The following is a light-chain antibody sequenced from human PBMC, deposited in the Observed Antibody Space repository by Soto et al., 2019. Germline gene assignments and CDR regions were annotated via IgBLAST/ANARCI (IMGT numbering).Light chain of an antibody. CDR1: QSLLHSNGYNY. V-gene: IGKV2-28*01. Sequence: DVVLNQSPLSLHVTPGEPASISCRSSQSLLHSNGYNYLDWYLQKPVQSPQLLIYLGSNRASGVLDMFSGSGSVIDFILKISRVEAEDVGVYYCMQALLTPLWMLGQGTEVEIK. CDR3: MQALLTPLWM. J-gene: IGKJ1*01. CDR2: LGS.